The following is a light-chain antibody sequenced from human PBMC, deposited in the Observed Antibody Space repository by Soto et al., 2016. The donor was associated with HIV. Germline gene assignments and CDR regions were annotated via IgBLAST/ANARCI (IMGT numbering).Light chain of an antibody. CDR3: QRYDNLPIA. J-gene: IGKJ5*01. CDR1: QDISNN. Sequence: IQMTQSPSSLSASVGDRVTITCRASQDISNNLNWYQQKPGKAPKLLIYDASKLETGVPSRFSGSGSGTYFTFTITSLQSEDIATYYCQRYDNLPIAFGQGTRLVIK. V-gene: IGKV1-33*01. CDR2: DAS.